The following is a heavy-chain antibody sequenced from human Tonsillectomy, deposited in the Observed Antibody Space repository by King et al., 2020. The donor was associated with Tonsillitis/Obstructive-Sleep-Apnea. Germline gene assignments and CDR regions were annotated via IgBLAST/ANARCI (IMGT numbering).Heavy chain of an antibody. CDR2: IYYSGST. D-gene: IGHD4-11*01. CDR3: ARRGVMTTVTYYSNFDL. Sequence: QLQESGPGLVKPSETLSLTCTVSGGSISSYYWSWIRQPPGKGLEWIGYIYYSGSTNYNPSLKSRVTISVDTSKNQFSLKLSSVPAADTAVYYCARRGVMTTVTYYSNFDLWGRGTLVTVSS. CDR1: GGSISSYY. V-gene: IGHV4-59*08. J-gene: IGHJ2*01.